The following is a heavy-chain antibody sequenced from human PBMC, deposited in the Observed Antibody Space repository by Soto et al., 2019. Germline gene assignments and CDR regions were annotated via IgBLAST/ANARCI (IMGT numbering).Heavy chain of an antibody. V-gene: IGHV4-59*01. CDR3: ARGPMIVVGRGLGYFDY. J-gene: IGHJ4*02. Sequence: QVQLQESGPGLMKPSETLSLTCTVSGGSITPYYWSWLRQPPGKGLEWIGHIYYTGSANYNPSLKSRVTISVDTSKNQFSLKLNSVTAADTAVYYCARGPMIVVGRGLGYFDYWGQGTLATVSS. CDR2: IYYTGSA. CDR1: GGSITPYY. D-gene: IGHD3-22*01.